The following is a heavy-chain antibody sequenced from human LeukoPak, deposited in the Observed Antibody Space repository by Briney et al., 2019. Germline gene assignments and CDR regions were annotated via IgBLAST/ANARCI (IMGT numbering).Heavy chain of an antibody. CDR1: GFTFTNYA. CDR3: AKRDSAGLYYFDY. Sequence: GGSLRLSCAASGFTFTNYAMSWVRQAPGKGLEWVSTIGKSGGGTYYADSVKGRFTISRDNSKSTLYLQMNGLRAEDTAVYYCAKRDSAGLYYFDYWGQGTLVTVSS. D-gene: IGHD5-18*01. CDR2: IGKSGGGT. J-gene: IGHJ4*02. V-gene: IGHV3-23*01.